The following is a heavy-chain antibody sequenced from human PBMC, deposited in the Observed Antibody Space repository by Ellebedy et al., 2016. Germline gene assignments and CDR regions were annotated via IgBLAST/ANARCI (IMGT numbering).Heavy chain of an antibody. D-gene: IGHD3-10*01. CDR2: IFYSGST. V-gene: IGHV4-59*12. Sequence: SETLSLXCTVSGGSISSSYWSWIRQPPGKGLEWIGYIFYSGSTNYNPSLKSRVTISVDTSKNQFSLKLSSLTAADTAVYYCAREARTPMVWGVTEDVWGQGTTVTVSS. CDR1: GGSISSSY. CDR3: AREARTPMVWGVTEDV. J-gene: IGHJ6*02.